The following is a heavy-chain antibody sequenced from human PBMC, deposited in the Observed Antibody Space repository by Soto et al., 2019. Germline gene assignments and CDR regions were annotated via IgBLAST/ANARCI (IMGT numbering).Heavy chain of an antibody. J-gene: IGHJ4*02. Sequence: HITLKESGPTLVRPAQTLTLTCAFSGFSLTTYDMGVAWIRQPPGKALEWLALIYWDDDKRYSPSLKDRLAISKNTSRNQVVLTSTNMAPGDTATYFCAHAGDYDLLTFDHWGPGTLVTVSS. CDR1: GFSLTTYDMG. D-gene: IGHD4-17*01. V-gene: IGHV2-5*02. CDR3: AHAGDYDLLTFDH. CDR2: IYWDDDK.